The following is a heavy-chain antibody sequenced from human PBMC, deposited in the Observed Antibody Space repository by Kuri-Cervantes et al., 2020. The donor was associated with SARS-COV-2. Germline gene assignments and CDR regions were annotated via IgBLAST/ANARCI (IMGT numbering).Heavy chain of an antibody. CDR1: GGTFSSYT. Sequence: AGKVSCKASGGTFSSYTISWVRQAPGQGLEWMGRIIPILGIANYAQKFQGRVTITADKSTSTAYMELSSLRSEDTAVYYCARGRGVIISALDYWGQGTLVTVSS. CDR3: ARGRGVIISALDY. CDR2: IIPILGIA. D-gene: IGHD3-10*01. J-gene: IGHJ4*02. V-gene: IGHV1-69*02.